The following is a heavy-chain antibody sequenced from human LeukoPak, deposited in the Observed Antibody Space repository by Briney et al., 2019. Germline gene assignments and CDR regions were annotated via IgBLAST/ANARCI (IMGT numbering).Heavy chain of an antibody. CDR2: MNPNSGNT. CDR1: GYTFTSYD. CDR3: ARGFPGQQLVLKGSDY. J-gene: IGHJ4*02. Sequence: GASVKVSCKASGYTFTSYDINWVRQATGQGLEWMGWMNPNSGNTGYAQKFQGRVTMTRNTSISTAYMELSSLRSEDTAVYYCARGFPGQQLVLKGSDYWGQGTLVTVPS. V-gene: IGHV1-8*01. D-gene: IGHD6-13*01.